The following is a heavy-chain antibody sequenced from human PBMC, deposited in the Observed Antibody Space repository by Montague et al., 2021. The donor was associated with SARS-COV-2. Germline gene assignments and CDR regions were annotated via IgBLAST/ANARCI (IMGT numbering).Heavy chain of an antibody. CDR1: GFTFDDYG. J-gene: IGHJ3*02. CDR3: ARLPERRDDAFDI. Sequence: SLRLSCAASGFTFDDYGMSWVRQAPGKGLEWVSGINWNGGSTGYAGSVKGRFTISRDNAKNSLYLQMNSLRAEDTALYHCARLPERRDDAFDIWGQGTMVTVSS. V-gene: IGHV3-20*01. CDR2: INWNGGST. D-gene: IGHD1-1*01.